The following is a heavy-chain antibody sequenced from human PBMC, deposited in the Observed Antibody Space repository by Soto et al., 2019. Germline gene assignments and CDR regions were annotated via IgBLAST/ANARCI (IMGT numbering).Heavy chain of an antibody. CDR3: AREGIAAAAPGNWFDL. Sequence: PSQTLSLTCAISGHSVSSNSAAWNSIRQSPSRGLEWLGRTYYRYKWYNDYAVSVKSRITINPDTSKNQFSLQLNSVTPEDTAVYYCAREGIAAAAPGNWFDLCGQGTLVTGSS. CDR1: GHSVSSNSAA. CDR2: TYYRYKWYN. D-gene: IGHD6-13*01. J-gene: IGHJ5*02. V-gene: IGHV6-1*01.